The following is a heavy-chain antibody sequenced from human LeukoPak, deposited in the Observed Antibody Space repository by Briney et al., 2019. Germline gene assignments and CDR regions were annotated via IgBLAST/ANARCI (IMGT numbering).Heavy chain of an antibody. Sequence: GEALKISCQGSGYSFTSYWIGWVRQMPGKGLEWMGIIYPGDSDTRYSPSFQGQVTISADKSISTAYLQWSSLKASDTAMYYCARRNLRIDSAFDIWGQGTMVTVSS. J-gene: IGHJ3*02. CDR2: IYPGDSDT. CDR3: ARRNLRIDSAFDI. CDR1: GYSFTSYW. D-gene: IGHD2-15*01. V-gene: IGHV5-51*01.